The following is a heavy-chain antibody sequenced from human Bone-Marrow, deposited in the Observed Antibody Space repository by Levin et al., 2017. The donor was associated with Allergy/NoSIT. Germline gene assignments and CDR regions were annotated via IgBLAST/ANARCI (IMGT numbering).Heavy chain of an antibody. V-gene: IGHV1-69*06. D-gene: IGHD2-8*02. CDR1: GGSFNSYF. Sequence: KISCKTSGGSFNSYFMTWLRQAPGQGLEWMGGILPIFGTTKIAQNFQGRVTMTADKSTGTAYMEMSSLRYEDTAVYYCARERSGGTLFDIWGQGTMVKVSS. CDR3: ARERSGGTLFDI. J-gene: IGHJ3*02. CDR2: ILPIFGTT.